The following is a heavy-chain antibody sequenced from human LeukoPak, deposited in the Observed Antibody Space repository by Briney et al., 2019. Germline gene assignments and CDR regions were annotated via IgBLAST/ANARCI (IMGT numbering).Heavy chain of an antibody. Sequence: SQTLSLTCTVSGGSISSGSYYWSWIRQPAGKGLEWIGRIYTRGSTNYNPSLKSRVTISVDTSKNQFSLKLSSVTAADTAVYYCASLRDVIAARRGAYYFDYWGQGTLVTVSS. V-gene: IGHV4-61*02. CDR3: ASLRDVIAARRGAYYFDY. J-gene: IGHJ4*02. CDR2: IYTRGST. D-gene: IGHD6-6*01. CDR1: GGSISSGSYY.